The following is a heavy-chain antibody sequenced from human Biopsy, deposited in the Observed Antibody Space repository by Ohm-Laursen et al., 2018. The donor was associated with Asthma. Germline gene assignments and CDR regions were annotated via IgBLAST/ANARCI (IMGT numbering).Heavy chain of an antibody. D-gene: IGHD2-2*01. Sequence: SSVKVSCKASGYSFELNGMSWVRQRPGQGLEWMGWISDYLENPNYAQKFQGRVNMTYDRSTNTAYMELKSLRTDDTAVYFCARTYCTLNTCYASFDHWGRGTLVAVSS. CDR1: GYSFELNG. CDR2: ISDYLENP. V-gene: IGHV1-18*04. J-gene: IGHJ4*02. CDR3: ARTYCTLNTCYASFDH.